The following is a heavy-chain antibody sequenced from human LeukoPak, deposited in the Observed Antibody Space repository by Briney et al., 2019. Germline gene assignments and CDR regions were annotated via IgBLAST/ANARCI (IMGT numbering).Heavy chain of an antibody. CDR2: INPNTGGT. J-gene: IGHJ4*02. CDR1: GYIFTAYY. V-gene: IGHV1-2*02. CDR3: ARTSDFDY. Sequence: ASVKVSCEASGYIFTAYYIHWVRQAPGQGLEWMGWINPNTGGTNYTQKFQGRVTMTRDTSISTAYMELSRLRSDDTAVYYCARTSDFDYWGQGTLVTVSS.